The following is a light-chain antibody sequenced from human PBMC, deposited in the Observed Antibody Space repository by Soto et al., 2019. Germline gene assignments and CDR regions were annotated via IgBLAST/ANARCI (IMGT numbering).Light chain of an antibody. CDR1: QGISTY. V-gene: IGKV1-9*01. CDR3: QQVNRDPFN. Sequence: DIQLTQSPSFLSASVGDRVAITCRASQGISTYLAWYQQKPGTAPKLLIYAASTLQSGVPSRFSGSGSGTEFTLTISSLQPEDFATYHCQQVNRDPFNFDPGTKVDIK. J-gene: IGKJ3*01. CDR2: AAS.